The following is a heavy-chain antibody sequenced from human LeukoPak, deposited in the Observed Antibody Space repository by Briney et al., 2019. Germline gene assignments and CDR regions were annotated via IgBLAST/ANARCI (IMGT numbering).Heavy chain of an antibody. D-gene: IGHD4-11*01. Sequence: PGGSLRLSCAASGFTFSSYAMHWVRQAPGKGLEWVAVISYDGSNKYYADSVKGRFTISRDNSKNTLYLQMNSLRAEDTAVYYCASPKGRQPATVNDYWGQGTLVTVSS. J-gene: IGHJ4*02. CDR2: ISYDGSNK. V-gene: IGHV3-30-3*01. CDR1: GFTFSSYA. CDR3: ASPKGRQPATVNDY.